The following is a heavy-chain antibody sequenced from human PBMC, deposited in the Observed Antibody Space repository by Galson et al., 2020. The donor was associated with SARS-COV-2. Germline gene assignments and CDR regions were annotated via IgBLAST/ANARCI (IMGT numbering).Heavy chain of an antibody. V-gene: IGHV4-31*03. Sequence: SETLSLTCTVSGFSISSGWHYWSWIRHLPGKDRESIGYIYYSGSTYYNPSLKSRITISVDTSKNHFPLNLGSVTAADTAVYYCARGPPVVERVKACGFDPWGQGTLVTVSS. D-gene: IGHD2-21*01. CDR1: GFSISSGWHY. CDR2: IYYSGST. J-gene: IGHJ5*02. CDR3: ARGPPVVERVKACGFDP.